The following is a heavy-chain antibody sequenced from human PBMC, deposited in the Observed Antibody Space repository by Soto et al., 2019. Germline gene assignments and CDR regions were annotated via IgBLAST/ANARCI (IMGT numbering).Heavy chain of an antibody. CDR2: ISPNSGGT. J-gene: IGHJ6*02. D-gene: IGHD6-19*01. Sequence: QVQLVQSGAEMKKPGASVKVSCTASGYTFTGYYIHWVRQAPGQGLEWMGWISPNSGGTKFAQKFQGRVTMTRDTSISTVYMEYSRLRSDDTAIYYCARDQTGCSSGWSSVAMDVWGQGTTVTVS. CDR3: ARDQTGCSSGWSSVAMDV. CDR1: GYTFTGYY. V-gene: IGHV1-2*02.